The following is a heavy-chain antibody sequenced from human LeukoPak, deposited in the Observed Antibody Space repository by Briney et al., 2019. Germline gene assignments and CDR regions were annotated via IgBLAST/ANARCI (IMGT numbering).Heavy chain of an antibody. V-gene: IGHV4-31*01. Sequence: PSQTLSLTCTVSGVSISSGGYYWSWIRPHPETGLDWSGYIYYSGSTNYNPSLKSPDTISVDTPKNQFSLNLSTVTAPNTAVYCCARVVDILATIWFDYWGQGTLVTVSS. D-gene: IGHD5-12*01. CDR3: ARVVDILATIWFDY. CDR2: IYYSGST. CDR1: GVSISSGGYY. J-gene: IGHJ4*02.